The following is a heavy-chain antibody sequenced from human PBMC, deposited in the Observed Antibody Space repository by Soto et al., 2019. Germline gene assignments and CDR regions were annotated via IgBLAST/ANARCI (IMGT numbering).Heavy chain of an antibody. Sequence: QVQLQESGPGLVKPSQTLSLTCAVSGGSINSGGYYWSWIRQHPGKGLEWIGCIYYSGNTYYNPFLKSRVTISVDTSMNQFSLKLSSVTAADTAVYYCARVSTLGYCSGGSCYRIDSWGQGTLLTVSS. V-gene: IGHV4-31*11. D-gene: IGHD2-15*01. CDR3: ARVSTLGYCSGGSCYRIDS. CDR1: GGSINSGGYY. J-gene: IGHJ4*02. CDR2: IYYSGNT.